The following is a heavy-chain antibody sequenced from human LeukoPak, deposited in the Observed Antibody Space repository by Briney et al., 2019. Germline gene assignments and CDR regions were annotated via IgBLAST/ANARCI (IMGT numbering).Heavy chain of an antibody. D-gene: IGHD6-13*01. V-gene: IGHV4-61*02. CDR3: ASSNWLRDANFDS. J-gene: IGHJ4*02. CDR2: IYNSGST. CDR1: GASTSSGLYY. Sequence: SETLSLTCTVSGASTSSGLYYWNWFRQPAGKGLEYIGRIYNSGSTNYNPSLKSRVTISVDTPKNQFSPKLTSVTASDSAVYYCASSNWLRDANFDSWGQGTLVTVSS.